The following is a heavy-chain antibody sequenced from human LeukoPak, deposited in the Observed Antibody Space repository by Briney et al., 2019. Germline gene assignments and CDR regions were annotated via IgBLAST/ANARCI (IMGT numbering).Heavy chain of an antibody. CDR1: GYSISSGYY. CDR2: IYHSGST. CDR3: ARRRTIGYFDY. J-gene: IGHJ4*02. Sequence: PSETLSLTCAVSGYSISSGYYWGWIRQPPGKGLEWIGSIYHSGSTYYNPSLKSRVTISVDTSKNQFSLKLSSVTAADTAVYYCARRRTIGYFDYWGQGTLVTASS. V-gene: IGHV4-38-2*01. D-gene: IGHD1-1*01.